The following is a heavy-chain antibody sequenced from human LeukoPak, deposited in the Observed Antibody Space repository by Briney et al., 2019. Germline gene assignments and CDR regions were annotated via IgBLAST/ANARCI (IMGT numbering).Heavy chain of an antibody. CDR3: ARSTSGYSNN. CDR2: IRNKANSYST. CDR1: GSIFRDHY. V-gene: IGHV3-72*01. J-gene: IGHJ4*02. Sequence: GGSLRLSCATSGSIFRDHYIDWVRHAPGKGLEWLGRIRNKANSYSTEYAASAKGRSTISRDESKSSAHLQMNSLKTEDTAVYYCARSTSGYSNNWGQGTLVTVSS. D-gene: IGHD2/OR15-2a*01.